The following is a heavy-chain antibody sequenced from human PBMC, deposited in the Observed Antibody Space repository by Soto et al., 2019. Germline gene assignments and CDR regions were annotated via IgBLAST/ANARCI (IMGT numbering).Heavy chain of an antibody. CDR3: ASGADFYYDTSRC. CDR2: LSPNGKNQ. D-gene: IGHD3-22*01. J-gene: IGHJ4*02. Sequence: GGSLRLSCAAPGFNFIIHALHWVRQAPGKGLEWVAVLSPNGKNQYYADSVKGRFTISSDTFTSTLFLQMTSLTPEDTAVYYCASGADFYYDTSRCWGPGTLVTVSS. V-gene: IGHV3-30*04. CDR1: GFNFIIHA.